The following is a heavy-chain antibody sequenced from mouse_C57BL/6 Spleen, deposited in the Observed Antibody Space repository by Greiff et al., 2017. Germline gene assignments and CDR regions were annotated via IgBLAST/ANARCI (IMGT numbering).Heavy chain of an antibody. D-gene: IGHD2-1*01. J-gene: IGHJ4*01. V-gene: IGHV14-1*01. Sequence: VQLKESGAELVRPGASVKLSCTASGFNIKDYYMHWVKQRPEQGLEWIGRIDPEDGDTEYAPKFQGKATMTADTSSNTAYLQLSSLTSEDTAVYYCTTYYGNYEGGYYAMDYWGQGTSVTVSS. CDR1: GFNIKDYY. CDR2: IDPEDGDT. CDR3: TTYYGNYEGGYYAMDY.